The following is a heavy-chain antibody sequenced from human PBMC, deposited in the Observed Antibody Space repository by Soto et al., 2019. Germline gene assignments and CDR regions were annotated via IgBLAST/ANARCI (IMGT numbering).Heavy chain of an antibody. CDR2: ISSSSSYI. V-gene: IGHV3-21*01. Sequence: GGSLRLSCAASGFTFSSYSMNWVRQAPGKGLEWVSSISSSSSYIYYADSVKGRFTISRDNAKNSLYLQMNSLRAEDTAVYYCATYYDFPDYYGMDVWGQGTTVTVSS. CDR3: ATYYDFPDYYGMDV. J-gene: IGHJ6*02. CDR1: GFTFSSYS. D-gene: IGHD3-3*01.